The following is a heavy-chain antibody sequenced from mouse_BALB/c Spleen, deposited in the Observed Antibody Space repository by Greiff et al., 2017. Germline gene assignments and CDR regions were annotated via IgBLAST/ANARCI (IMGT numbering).Heavy chain of an antibody. CDR3: ARQGRYDGFDY. CDR1: GFTFSSYT. J-gene: IGHJ2*01. D-gene: IGHD2-14*01. V-gene: IGHV5-12-2*01. Sequence: DVKLVESGGGLVQPGGSLKLSCAASGFTFSSYTMSWVRQTPEKRLEWVAYISNGGGSTYYPDTVKGRFTISRDNAKNTLYLQMSSLKSEDTAMYYCARQGRYDGFDYWGQGTTLTVSS. CDR2: ISNGGGST.